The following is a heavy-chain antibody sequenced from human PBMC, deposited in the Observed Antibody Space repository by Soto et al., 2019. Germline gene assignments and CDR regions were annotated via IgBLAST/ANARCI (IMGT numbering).Heavy chain of an antibody. J-gene: IGHJ4*02. CDR1: VYSISSGYY. D-gene: IGHD6-13*01. CDR2: VYHSGTT. V-gene: IGHV4-38-2*01. Sequence: WETLSLTCGVSVYSISSGYYWGWIRQPPGKGLEWIGSVYHSGTTYYNPSLKSRVTISLDTSKNQFSLRLTSVTAADTAMYFCTRSLYSSSWYAGSWGQGTLVTVSS. CDR3: TRSLYSSSWYAGS.